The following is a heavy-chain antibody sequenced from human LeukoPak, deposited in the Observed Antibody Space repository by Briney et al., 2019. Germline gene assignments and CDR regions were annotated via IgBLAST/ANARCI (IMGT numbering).Heavy chain of an antibody. V-gene: IGHV4-39*01. CDR1: GGSISSNSYC. CDR3: ARHGYCSGGTCYSNYYYGMDV. CDR2: IYYSGST. D-gene: IGHD2-15*01. J-gene: IGHJ6*02. Sequence: SETLSLTCTVSGGSISSNSYCWGWIRQPPGKGLECIGSIYYSGSTYYNPSLKSRVTISVDTSKKQFSLKLSSVTAADTAVYYCARHGYCSGGTCYSNYYYGMDVWGQGTTVTVSS.